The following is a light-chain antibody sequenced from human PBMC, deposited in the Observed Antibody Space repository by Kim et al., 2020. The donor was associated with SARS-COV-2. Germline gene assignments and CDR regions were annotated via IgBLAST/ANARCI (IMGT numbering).Light chain of an antibody. CDR1: QSVLYSSNNKNY. V-gene: IGKV4-1*01. CDR2: WAS. J-gene: IGKJ2*01. Sequence: SATINGTSSQSVLYSSNNKNYLAWYQQKPGQPPKLLIYWASTRESGVPDRFSGSGSGTDFTLTISSLQAEDVAVYYCQQYYSTPYTFGQGTKLEI. CDR3: QQYYSTPYT.